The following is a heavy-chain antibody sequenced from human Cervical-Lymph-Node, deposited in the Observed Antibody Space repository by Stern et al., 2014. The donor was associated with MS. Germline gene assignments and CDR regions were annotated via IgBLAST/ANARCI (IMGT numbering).Heavy chain of an antibody. CDR2: INPNSGGT. CDR1: GYSFTGYY. V-gene: IGHV1-2*06. CDR3: ASGYCSGGNCYSDALDI. Sequence: VQLVESGAEVKKPGASVKVSCKASGYSFTGYYMHWVRQAPGQGLEWMGRINPNSGGTNYEQKFQGRVTMTRDTSISTAFMDLSRLTSDDTAVYYCASGYCSGGNCYSDALDIWGQGTMVTVSS. J-gene: IGHJ3*02. D-gene: IGHD2-15*01.